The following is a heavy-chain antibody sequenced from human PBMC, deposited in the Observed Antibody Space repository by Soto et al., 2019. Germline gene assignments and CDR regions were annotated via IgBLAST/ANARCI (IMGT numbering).Heavy chain of an antibody. CDR1: GGSSSSYY. CDR2: IYYSGST. J-gene: IGHJ4*02. D-gene: IGHD6-19*01. CDR3: ARAGDSSGPVALGY. Sequence: SETLSLTCTFSGGSSSSYYWSLIRQPPGKGLEWIGYIYYSGSTYYNPSLKSRVTISVDRSKNQFSLKLSSVTAADTAVYYCARAGDSSGPVALGYWGQGTLVTVSS. V-gene: IGHV4-59*12.